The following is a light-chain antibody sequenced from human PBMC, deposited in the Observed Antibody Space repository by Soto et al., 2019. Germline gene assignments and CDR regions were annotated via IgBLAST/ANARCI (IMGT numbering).Light chain of an antibody. Sequence: DIPMTQSPSTLSASVGDRVTITCRASQSISSWLAWYQQKAGKAPKLLIYDASSLESGVPSRFSGSGSGTEFTLTISSLQPDDFATYYCQQYNSYSRTFGQGTKVEIK. CDR1: QSISSW. CDR3: QQYNSYSRT. J-gene: IGKJ1*01. V-gene: IGKV1-5*01. CDR2: DAS.